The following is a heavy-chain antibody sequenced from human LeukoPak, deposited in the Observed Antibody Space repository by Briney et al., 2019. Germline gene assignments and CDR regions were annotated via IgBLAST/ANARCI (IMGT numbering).Heavy chain of an antibody. CDR1: GFTFSSYS. Sequence: GGSLRLSCAASGFTFSSYSMNWVRQAPGKGLEWVSYSYSSSSSSSIYYADSVKGRFTISRDNAKNSLYLQMNSLRAEDTAVYYCARGTTGTTDFDYWGQGTLVTVSS. D-gene: IGHD1-1*01. CDR2: SSSSSSSI. CDR3: ARGTTGTTDFDY. J-gene: IGHJ4*02. V-gene: IGHV3-48*01.